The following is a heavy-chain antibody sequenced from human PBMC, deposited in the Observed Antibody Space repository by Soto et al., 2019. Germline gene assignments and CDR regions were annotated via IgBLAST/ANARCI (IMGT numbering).Heavy chain of an antibody. V-gene: IGHV1-18*01. J-gene: IGHJ6*02. Sequence: GASVKVSCKASGYTFTSYGISWVRQAPGQGLEWMGWISAYNGNTNYAQKLQGRVTMTTDTSTSTAYMELRSLRSGDTAVYYCARKQLGGYYYGMDVWGQGTTVTVSS. CDR3: ARKQLGGYYYGMDV. CDR2: ISAYNGNT. D-gene: IGHD6-6*01. CDR1: GYTFTSYG.